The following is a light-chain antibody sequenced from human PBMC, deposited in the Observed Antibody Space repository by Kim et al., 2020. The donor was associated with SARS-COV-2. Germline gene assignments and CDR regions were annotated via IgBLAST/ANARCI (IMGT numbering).Light chain of an antibody. CDR2: DAS. CDR3: QQYNSDLYT. CDR1: QSISSR. J-gene: IGKJ2*01. V-gene: IGKV1-5*01. Sequence: DIQMTQSPSTLSASVGDRLTITCRASQSISSRLAWYQQKPGKAPNLLIFDASRVESGVPSRFRGRGSGTEFTLTISILQRDDFATYFCQQYNSDLYTFRQGTNRE.